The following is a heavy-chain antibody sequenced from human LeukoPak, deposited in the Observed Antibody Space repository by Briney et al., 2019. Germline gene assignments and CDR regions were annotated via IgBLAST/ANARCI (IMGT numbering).Heavy chain of an antibody. J-gene: IGHJ4*02. D-gene: IGHD4-23*01. CDR2: IYYSGST. CDR1: GGTFSSYY. Sequence: SETLSLTCTVSGGTFSSYYWSWIRQPPGKGLEWIGYIYYSGSTNYNPSLKSRVTMSVDTSKNQFPLKLSSVTAADTAVYYCARELGGNYGGNTGSNSGQGTLVTVSS. V-gene: IGHV4-59*13. CDR3: ARELGGNYGGNTGSN.